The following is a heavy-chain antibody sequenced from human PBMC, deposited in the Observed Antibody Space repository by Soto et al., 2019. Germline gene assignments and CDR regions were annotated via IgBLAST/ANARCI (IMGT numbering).Heavy chain of an antibody. CDR3: ARHAGEAAARRKAFFYYYMDV. CDR2: IYYSGST. J-gene: IGHJ6*03. Sequence: SETLSLTCTVSGGSIRSYYWRWIRQPPGKGLEWIGYIYYSGSTNYNPSLKSRVTISVDTSKNQFSLKLSSVTAADTAVYYCARHAGEAAARRKAFFYYYMDVWGKGTAVTVSS. CDR1: GGSIRSYY. D-gene: IGHD6-6*01. V-gene: IGHV4-59*08.